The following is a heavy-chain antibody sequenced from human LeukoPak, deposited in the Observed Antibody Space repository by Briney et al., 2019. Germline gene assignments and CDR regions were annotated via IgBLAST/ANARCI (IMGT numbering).Heavy chain of an antibody. D-gene: IGHD2-15*01. CDR3: ARIPVLGYCSGGSCHSY. CDR1: GGSISSSSYY. V-gene: IGHV4-39*07. Sequence: SETLSLTCTVSGGSISSSSYYWGWIRQPPGKGLEWIGSIYYSGSTYYNPSLKSRVTISVDTSKNQFSLKLSSVTAADTAVYYCARIPVLGYCSGGSCHSYWGQGTLVTVSS. J-gene: IGHJ4*02. CDR2: IYYSGST.